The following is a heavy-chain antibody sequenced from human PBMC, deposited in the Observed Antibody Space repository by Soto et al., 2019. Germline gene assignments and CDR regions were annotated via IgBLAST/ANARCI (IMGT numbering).Heavy chain of an antibody. Sequence: PGGSLRLSCAASGFTFRSYGMMWVRQAPGKGLEWVGRIKSKTDGGTTDYAAPVKGRFTISRDDSKNTLYLQMNSLKTEDTAVYYCTTFYGDYFDYWGQGTLVTVSS. V-gene: IGHV3-15*01. CDR1: GFTFRSYG. CDR2: IKSKTDGGTT. J-gene: IGHJ4*02. D-gene: IGHD4-17*01. CDR3: TTFYGDYFDY.